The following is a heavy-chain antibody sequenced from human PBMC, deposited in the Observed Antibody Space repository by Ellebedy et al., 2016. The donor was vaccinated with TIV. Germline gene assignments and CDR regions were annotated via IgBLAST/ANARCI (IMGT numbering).Heavy chain of an antibody. CDR1: GFSLSTSGMC. J-gene: IGHJ5*02. CDR2: IDWDDDK. V-gene: IGHV2-70*12. Sequence: SGPTLVKPTQTLTLTCTFSGFSLSTSGMCVSWIRQPPGKALEWLARIDWDDDKYYSTSLTTRLSIFKDTSKNLVVLTMTDMDPVDTATYYCAHRGGYCSSTSCLPAGWFDPWGQGTLVTVSS. D-gene: IGHD2-2*01. CDR3: AHRGGYCSSTSCLPAGWFDP.